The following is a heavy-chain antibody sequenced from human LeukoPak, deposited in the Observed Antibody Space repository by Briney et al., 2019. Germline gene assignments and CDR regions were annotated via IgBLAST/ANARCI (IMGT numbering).Heavy chain of an antibody. D-gene: IGHD3-16*01. CDR3: AREAPGGYFDY. CDR1: GYTFTTYF. Sequence: ASVKVSCKASGYTFTTYFLHWVRQAPGQGLEWMGMINTSAGSTNYAQNFQGRVTMTRDTSTSTAYMDLTSLRSEDTAVYYCAREAPGGYFDYWAQGTLVTVSS. CDR2: INTSAGST. V-gene: IGHV1-46*01. J-gene: IGHJ4*02.